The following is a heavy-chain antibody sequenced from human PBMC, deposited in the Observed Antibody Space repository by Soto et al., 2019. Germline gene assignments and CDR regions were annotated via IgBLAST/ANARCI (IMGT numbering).Heavy chain of an antibody. Sequence: GASVKVSCKASGYTFTGYYMHWVRQAPGQGLEWMGWINPNSGGANYAQKFQGWVTMTRDTSISTAYMELSRLRSDDTAVYYCARDSGGEVVSRKKKYYYGMDVWGQGTTVTVSS. CDR1: GYTFTGYY. D-gene: IGHD1-26*01. V-gene: IGHV1-2*04. J-gene: IGHJ6*02. CDR2: INPNSGGA. CDR3: ARDSGGEVVSRKKKYYYGMDV.